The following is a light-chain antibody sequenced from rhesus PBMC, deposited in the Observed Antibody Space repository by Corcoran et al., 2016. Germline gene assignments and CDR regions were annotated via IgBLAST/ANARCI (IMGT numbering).Light chain of an antibody. Sequence: QAAPTQSPSVSGSVGQSVTISCTRTNSDIGSYNGVSWYQQHPGKAPKVMIYEVSKRPSGVSDRFSGSKSGNTAALTISGLQAEDEADYYCGSYAGGGTYIVGVGTRLTVL. CDR1: NSDIGSYNG. V-gene: IGLV2-19*02. J-gene: IGLJ1*01. CDR2: EVS. CDR3: GSYAGGGTYI.